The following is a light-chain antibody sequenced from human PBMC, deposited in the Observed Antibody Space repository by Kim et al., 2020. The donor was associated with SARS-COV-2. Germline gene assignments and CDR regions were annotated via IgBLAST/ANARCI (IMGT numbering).Light chain of an antibody. V-gene: IGKV1-33*01. CDR3: QQYDTDPSYT. J-gene: IGKJ2*01. CDR2: DAS. CDR1: HDISNH. Sequence: STGDRVTITCQASHDISNHLTWYQQKPGKAPKLLIYDASKLETGVPSRFSGSGSGTDFTFTISSLQPEDFATYYCQQYDTDPSYTFGQGTKVDIK.